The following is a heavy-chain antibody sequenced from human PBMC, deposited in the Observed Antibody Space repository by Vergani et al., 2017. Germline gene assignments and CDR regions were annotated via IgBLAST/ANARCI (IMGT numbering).Heavy chain of an antibody. Sequence: QVQLVESGGGVVQPGRSLRLSCAASGFTFSSYGMHWVRQAPGKGLEWVAVIWYDGSNKYYADSVKGRFTISRDNSKNTLYLQMNSLRAEDTAVYYCAKGQKVVVAAFDYWGQGTLVTVSS. CDR1: GFTFSSYG. V-gene: IGHV3-33*06. CDR2: IWYDGSNK. J-gene: IGHJ4*02. CDR3: AKGQKVVVAAFDY. D-gene: IGHD2-15*01.